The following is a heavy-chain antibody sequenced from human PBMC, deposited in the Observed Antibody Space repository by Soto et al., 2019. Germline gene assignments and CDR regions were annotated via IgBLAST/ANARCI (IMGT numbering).Heavy chain of an antibody. Sequence: QVQLVESGGGVVQPGRSLRLSCAASGFTFSSYGMHWVRQAPGKGLEWVTVIWFDGSNKYYADSVKGRFTISRDNSKNTLYLQMNSLRAEDTAVYYCARDLGSTTWYSYYYYGMDVWVQGTTVTVSS. CDR2: IWFDGSNK. CDR1: GFTFSSYG. V-gene: IGHV3-33*01. J-gene: IGHJ6*02. CDR3: ARDLGSTTWYSYYYYGMDV. D-gene: IGHD6-13*01.